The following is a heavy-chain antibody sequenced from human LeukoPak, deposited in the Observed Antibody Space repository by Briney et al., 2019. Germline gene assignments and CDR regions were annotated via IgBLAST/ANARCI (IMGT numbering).Heavy chain of an antibody. V-gene: IGHV3-23*01. CDR1: GFTFSGYA. CDR2: ISGSGGST. J-gene: IGHJ1*01. CDR3: AKDPVVVAATQYFQH. Sequence: PGGSLRLSCAASGFTFSGYAMSWVRQAPGKGLEWVSAISGSGGSTYYADSVKGRFTISRDNSKNTLYLQMNSLRAEDTAVYYCAKDPVVVAATQYFQHWGQGTLVTVSS. D-gene: IGHD2-15*01.